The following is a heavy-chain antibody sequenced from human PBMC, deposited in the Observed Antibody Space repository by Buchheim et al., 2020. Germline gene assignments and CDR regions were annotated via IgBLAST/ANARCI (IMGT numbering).Heavy chain of an antibody. Sequence: EVQLVESGGGLVKPGGSLRLSCAASGFTFSSYSMNWVRQAPGKGLEWVSSISSSSSYIYYADSVKGRFTISRDNAKNSLYLQMNSLRAEDTAVYYCARVGYSGYDAEYYYSAPFDYWGQGTL. CDR3: ARVGYSGYDAEYYYSAPFDY. D-gene: IGHD5-12*01. CDR2: ISSSSSYI. CDR1: GFTFSSYS. V-gene: IGHV3-21*01. J-gene: IGHJ4*02.